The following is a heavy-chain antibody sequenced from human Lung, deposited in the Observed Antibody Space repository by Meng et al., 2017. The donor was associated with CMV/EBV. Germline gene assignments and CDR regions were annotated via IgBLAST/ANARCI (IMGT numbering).Heavy chain of an antibody. CDR3: ARGKQDAWELLAY. D-gene: IGHD1-26*01. CDR2: IDDSGST. Sequence: QVRVKESGPGLGKPSGTLSLTCGVSCGSISSNIRWTWVRQPPGKGLEWIGDIDDSGSTNYNPSLNSRISISLDKSKNHFSLKVNSVTAADTAVYYCARGKQDAWELLAYWGQGALVTVSS. J-gene: IGHJ4*02. V-gene: IGHV4-4*02. CDR1: CGSISSNIR.